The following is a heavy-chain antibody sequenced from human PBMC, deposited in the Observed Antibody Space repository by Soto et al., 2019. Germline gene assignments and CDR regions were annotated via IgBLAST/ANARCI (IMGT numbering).Heavy chain of an antibody. CDR1: GFSFSDAW. Sequence: EVQLVESGGGLAKPGGSLRLSCAASGFSFSDAWMNWVRQGPGKGLEWVGRIKWTYQNGAVDYAAPVKGRFSISRDDSKSTLYLQMNSLTSEDTAVYYCTRGGPLGNYFDYWGQGTLVTVSS. CDR3: TRGGPLGNYFDY. V-gene: IGHV3-15*07. CDR2: IKWTYQNGAV. D-gene: IGHD7-27*01. J-gene: IGHJ4*02.